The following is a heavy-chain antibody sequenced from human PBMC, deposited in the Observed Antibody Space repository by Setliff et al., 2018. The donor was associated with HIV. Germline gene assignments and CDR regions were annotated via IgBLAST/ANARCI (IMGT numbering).Heavy chain of an antibody. CDR1: GGSISSSGYY. Sequence: SETLSLTCSVSGGSISSSGYYWSWIRQHPGKGLEWLGYIHYSGTTYYSPSLESRLTISRDTSENQFSLRLSSVTAADTAVYYCARGSYTVRIDYWGQGTRVTVSS. CDR2: IHYSGTT. J-gene: IGHJ4*02. V-gene: IGHV4-30-4*01. D-gene: IGHD3-10*01. CDR3: ARGSYTVRIDY.